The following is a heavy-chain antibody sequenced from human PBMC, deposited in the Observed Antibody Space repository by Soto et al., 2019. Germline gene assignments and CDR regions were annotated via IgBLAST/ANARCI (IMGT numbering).Heavy chain of an antibody. D-gene: IGHD3-16*01. CDR1: GYRFSSYW. CDR2: IYPGDSDT. J-gene: IGHJ6*02. V-gene: IGHV5-51*01. CDR3: ARQGSNGAYYYYGMDV. Sequence: GESLKISCKGSGYRFSSYWIAWVRQMPGKGLEWMGIIYPGDSDTRYSPSFEGQVTISADKSNSTAYLQWSSLKASDTAMYDCARQGSNGAYYYYGMDVWGQGTTVTVSS.